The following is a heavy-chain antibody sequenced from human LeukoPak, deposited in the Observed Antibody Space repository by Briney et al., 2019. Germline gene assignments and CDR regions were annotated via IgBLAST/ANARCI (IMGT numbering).Heavy chain of an antibody. D-gene: IGHD5-18*01. CDR2: ISGSGSNT. Sequence: GGSLRLSCAASGFTFSSYAMSWVRQAPGKGLEWVSAISGSGSNTYYADSVKGRFTISRDNSKNMLYLQMNSLRAEDTAVYYCAQISVDTSRGRWSDFDSWGQGILVTVSS. J-gene: IGHJ4*02. CDR3: AQISVDTSRGRWSDFDS. V-gene: IGHV3-23*01. CDR1: GFTFSSYA.